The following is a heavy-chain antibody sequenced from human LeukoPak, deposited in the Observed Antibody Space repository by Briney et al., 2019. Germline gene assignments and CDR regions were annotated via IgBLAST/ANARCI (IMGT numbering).Heavy chain of an antibody. CDR2: IYPGDSDT. J-gene: IGHJ4*02. CDR1: GYSFTSYW. D-gene: IGHD6-19*01. V-gene: IGHV5-51*01. Sequence: GESLQISCKGSGYSFTSYWIGWVRQMPGKGLQWMGIIYPGDSDTRYSPSFQGQVTISADKSISTAYLQWSSLKASDTAMYYCAKVVAGQLVPLDDFDYWGQGTLVTVSS. CDR3: AKVVAGQLVPLDDFDY.